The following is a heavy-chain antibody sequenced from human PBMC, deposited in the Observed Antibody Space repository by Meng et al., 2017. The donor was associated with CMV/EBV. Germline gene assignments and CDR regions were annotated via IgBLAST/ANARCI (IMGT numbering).Heavy chain of an antibody. CDR3: ARDGAGYYYDSSGYFIYFQH. J-gene: IGHJ1*01. Sequence: QVQLVQAGAEVKTPXSSVKVSCXASVGTFSSYAISWVRQAPGQGLEWMGGIIPIFGTANYAQKFQGRVTITADESTSTAYMELSSLRSEDTAVYYCARDGAGYYYDSSGYFIYFQHWGQGTLVTVSS. D-gene: IGHD3-22*01. V-gene: IGHV1-69*12. CDR1: VGTFSSYA. CDR2: IIPIFGTA.